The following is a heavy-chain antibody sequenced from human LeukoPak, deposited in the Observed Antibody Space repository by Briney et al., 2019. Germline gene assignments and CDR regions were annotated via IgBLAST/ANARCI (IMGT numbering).Heavy chain of an antibody. V-gene: IGHV3-11*04. CDR1: GFTFSDYY. Sequence: GGSLRLSCAASGFTFSDYYMSWIRQAPGKGLEWVSYISSSGSTIYYADSVKGRFTISRDNAKDSLYLQMNSLRAEDTAVYYCARDRGGYYYDSSGYEEGIWFDPWGQGTLVTVSS. J-gene: IGHJ5*02. CDR2: ISSSGSTI. CDR3: ARDRGGYYYDSSGYEEGIWFDP. D-gene: IGHD3-22*01.